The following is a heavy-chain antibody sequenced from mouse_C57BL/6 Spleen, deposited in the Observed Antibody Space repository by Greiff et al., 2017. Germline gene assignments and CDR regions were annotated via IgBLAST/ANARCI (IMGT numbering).Heavy chain of an antibody. Sequence: EVKLMESGGGLVKPGGSLKLSCAASGFTFSDYGMHWVRQAPEKGLEWVAYISSGSSTIYYAGTVKGRFTITRDNAKTTLFLQMTSLRAEDTAMYYCARNYGSSFYWYFDFWGTGTTVTVSS. V-gene: IGHV5-17*01. CDR2: ISSGSSTI. CDR1: GFTFSDYG. D-gene: IGHD1-1*01. CDR3: ARNYGSSFYWYFDF. J-gene: IGHJ1*03.